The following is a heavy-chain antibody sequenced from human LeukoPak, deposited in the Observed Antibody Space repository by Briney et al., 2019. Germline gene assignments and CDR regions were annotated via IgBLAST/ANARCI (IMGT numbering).Heavy chain of an antibody. Sequence: PGGSLRLSCAASAFTFSSNAMSWVRQAPGKGLEWVANIKQDGSEIYYVDSVKGRFTISRDNAKNSLYLQMNGLRAEDTAVYYCAGTNYFDYWGQGTLVTVSS. D-gene: IGHD2-2*01. CDR2: IKQDGSEI. J-gene: IGHJ4*02. CDR3: AGTNYFDY. CDR1: AFTFSSNA. V-gene: IGHV3-7*01.